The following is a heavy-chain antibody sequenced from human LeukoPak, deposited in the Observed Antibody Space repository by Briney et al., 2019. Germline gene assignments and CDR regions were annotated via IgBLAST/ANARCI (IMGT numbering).Heavy chain of an antibody. CDR3: ARVTRGALGY. J-gene: IGHJ4*02. V-gene: IGHV1-46*01. CDR1: GGTFSSYA. Sequence: GASVKVSCKASGGTFSSYAISWVRQAPGQGLEWMGLISPSGGSTSYAQKFQGRVTMTRDTSTSAVYMELSSLRSEDTAVYYCARVTRGALGYWGQGTLVTVSS. CDR2: ISPSGGST. D-gene: IGHD3-10*01.